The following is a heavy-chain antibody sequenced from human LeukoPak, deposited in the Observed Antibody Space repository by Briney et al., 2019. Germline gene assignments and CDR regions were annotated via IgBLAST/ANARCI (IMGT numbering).Heavy chain of an antibody. CDR1: GFTFSSYG. J-gene: IGHJ5*02. Sequence: GGSLRLSCAASGFTFSSYGMHWVRQAPGKGLEWLAVISYDGSNKYYADSVKGRFTISRDNSKNTLYLQMNSLRAEDTAVYYCAHLGYSSSLDWFDPWGQGTLVTVSS. CDR2: ISYDGSNK. CDR3: AHLGYSSSLDWFDP. D-gene: IGHD6-13*01. V-gene: IGHV3-30*03.